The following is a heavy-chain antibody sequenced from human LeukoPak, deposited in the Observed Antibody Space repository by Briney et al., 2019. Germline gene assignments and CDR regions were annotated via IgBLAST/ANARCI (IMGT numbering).Heavy chain of an antibody. CDR1: GGPFSSYY. V-gene: IGHV4-59*12. CDR3: ARDLWFGAYGMDV. J-gene: IGHJ6*02. D-gene: IGHD3-10*01. CDR2: IYYTGSA. Sequence: SETLSLTCTVSGGPFSSYYWSWIRQPPGKGLEWIGYIYYTGSANYNPSLKSRVTMSVDTSKNQFSLKLSSVTAADTAVYYCARDLWFGAYGMDVWGQGTTVTVSS.